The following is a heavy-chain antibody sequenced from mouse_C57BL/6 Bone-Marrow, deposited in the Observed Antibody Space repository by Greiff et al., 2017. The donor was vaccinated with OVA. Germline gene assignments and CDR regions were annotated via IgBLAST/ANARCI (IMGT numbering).Heavy chain of an antibody. D-gene: IGHD1-1*01. J-gene: IGHJ3*01. CDR1: GYTFTDYN. V-gene: IGHV1-18*01. CDR3: ARSDGSSSWFAY. Sequence: EVHLVESGPELVKPGASVKIPCKASGYTFTDYNMDWVKQSHGKSLEWIGDINPNNGGTIYNQKFKGKATLTVDKSSSTAYMELRSLTSEDTAVYYCARSDGSSSWFAYWGQGTLVTVSA. CDR2: INPNNGGT.